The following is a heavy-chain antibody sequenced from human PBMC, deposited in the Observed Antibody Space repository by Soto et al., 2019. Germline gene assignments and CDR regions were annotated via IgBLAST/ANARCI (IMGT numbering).Heavy chain of an antibody. CDR2: ISWNSGTR. D-gene: IGHD2-8*02. V-gene: IGHV3-9*01. CDR1: GFTFDDYA. CDR3: AKDISLVLSYYFDY. J-gene: IGHJ4*02. Sequence: EVPLVESGGGLVQPGRSLRLSCAASGFTFDDYAMHWVRQAPGKGLEWVSGISWNSGTRGYADSVKGRFTISRDNAKNSLYLQMNSLRAEDTALYYCAKDISLVLSYYFDYWGQGTLVTVSS.